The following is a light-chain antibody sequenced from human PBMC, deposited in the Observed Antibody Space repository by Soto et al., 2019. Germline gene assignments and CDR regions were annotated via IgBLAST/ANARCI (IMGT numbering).Light chain of an antibody. Sequence: DIQMTQSPSSLSASVGDRVTITCRASQGISNYLAWYQQKPGKVPKLLIYAASTLQSGDTSRFSGSGSGSDFTLAISTPQPEDGGTYDYEEDNCGPRTFGQRTKVVSK. CDR1: QGISNY. CDR2: AAS. V-gene: IGKV1-27*01. J-gene: IGKJ1*01. CDR3: EEDNCGPRT.